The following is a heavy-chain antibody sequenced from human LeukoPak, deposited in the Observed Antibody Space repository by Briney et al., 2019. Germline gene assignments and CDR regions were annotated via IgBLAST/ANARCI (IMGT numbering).Heavy chain of an antibody. CDR3: AKCVWFGELPHDAFDM. J-gene: IGHJ3*02. D-gene: IGHD3-10*01. CDR2: ISGSGGST. Sequence: GGSLRLSCAASGFTFSTYAMRVRQAPGKGLEWVSAISGSGGSTYYADSVKGRFTISRDNSKNTLYLQMNSLRAEDTAVYYCAKCVWFGELPHDAFDMWGQGTMVTVSS. V-gene: IGHV3-23*01. CDR1: GFTFSTYA.